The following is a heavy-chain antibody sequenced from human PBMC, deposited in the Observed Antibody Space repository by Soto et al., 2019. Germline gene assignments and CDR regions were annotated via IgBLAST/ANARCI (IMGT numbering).Heavy chain of an antibody. D-gene: IGHD5-18*01. CDR3: ASAGVTRLDAFDI. J-gene: IGHJ3*02. CDR2: IIPIFGTA. CDR1: GGTFSSYA. V-gene: IGHV1-69*13. Sequence: ASVKVSCKASGGTFSSYAISWVRQAPGQGLEWMGGIIPIFGTANYAQKFQGRVTITADESTSTAYMELSSLRSEDTAVYYCASAGVTRLDAFDIWGQGTMVTVSS.